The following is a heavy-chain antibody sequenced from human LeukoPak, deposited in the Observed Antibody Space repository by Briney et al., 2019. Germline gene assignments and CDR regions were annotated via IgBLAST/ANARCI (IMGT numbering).Heavy chain of an antibody. CDR1: GFTFSSYA. CDR3: AREGGDSRHYFDY. CDR2: ISYDGSNK. Sequence: PGRSLRLSCAPAGFTFSSYAMQWVRQAPGKGLEWVAVISYDGSNKYYADSVKGRFTISRDNSKNTLYLQMNSLRAEDTAVYYCAREGGDSRHYFDYWGQGTLVTVSS. D-gene: IGHD2-21*02. J-gene: IGHJ4*02. V-gene: IGHV3-30-3*01.